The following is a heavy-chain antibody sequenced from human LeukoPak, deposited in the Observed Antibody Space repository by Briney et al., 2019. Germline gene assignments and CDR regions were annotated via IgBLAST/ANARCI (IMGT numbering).Heavy chain of an antibody. CDR3: ARDLDHGYTYGYPVDY. CDR1: GFTFSTYW. D-gene: IGHD5-18*01. Sequence: PGGSLRLSCAASGFTFSTYWMTWVRQAPGKGLEWVANIKQDGSAKYYVDSVKGRFTISRDNAKNSLYLQMNSLRAEDTAVYYCARDLDHGYTYGYPVDYWGQGTLVTVSS. V-gene: IGHV3-7*01. J-gene: IGHJ4*02. CDR2: IKQDGSAK.